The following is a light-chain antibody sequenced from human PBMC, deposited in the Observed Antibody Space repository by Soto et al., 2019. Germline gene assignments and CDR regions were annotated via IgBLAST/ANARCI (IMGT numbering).Light chain of an antibody. V-gene: IGLV3-1*01. CDR1: KLGDKY. Sequence: SYELTQPPSVSVSPGQTASITCSGDKLGDKYACWYQQKPGQSPVLVIYQHYKRPSGIPERFSGSNSGNTATLTISGTQATDEADYYCQAWDSNPVFGGGTKVTVL. CDR3: QAWDSNPV. J-gene: IGLJ2*01. CDR2: QHY.